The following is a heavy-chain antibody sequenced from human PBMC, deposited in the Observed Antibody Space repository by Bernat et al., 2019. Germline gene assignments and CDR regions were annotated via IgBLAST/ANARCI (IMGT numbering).Heavy chain of an antibody. Sequence: QVQLVQSGAEVKKPGASVKVSCKASGYTFTSYGISWVRQAPGQGPEWMGWISAYTGNTNYAQKLQGRVTLTTDTSTSTAYMELRSLRSDDTAVYYCARDKGYDFWSGISGVNFDYWGQGTLVTVSS. CDR3: ARDKGYDFWSGISGVNFDY. V-gene: IGHV1-18*04. CDR1: GYTFTSYG. D-gene: IGHD3-3*01. J-gene: IGHJ4*02. CDR2: ISAYTGNT.